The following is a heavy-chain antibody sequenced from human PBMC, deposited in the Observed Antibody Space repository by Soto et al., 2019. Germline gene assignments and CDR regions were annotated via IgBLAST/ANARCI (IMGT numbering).Heavy chain of an antibody. V-gene: IGHV4-30-4*01. J-gene: IGHJ6*02. CDR2: IYYSGST. Sequence: SETLSLTCTVSGGSISSGDYYWSWIRQPPGKGLEWIGYIYYSGSTYYNPSLKSRVTISVDTSKNQFSLKLSSVTAADTAVYYCARAMGGYYGSGSTYYYYGMDVWGQGTTVTVSS. D-gene: IGHD3-10*01. CDR1: GGSISSGDYY. CDR3: ARAMGGYYGSGSTYYYYGMDV.